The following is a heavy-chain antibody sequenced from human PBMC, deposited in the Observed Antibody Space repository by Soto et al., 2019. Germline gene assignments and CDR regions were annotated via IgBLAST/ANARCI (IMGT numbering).Heavy chain of an antibody. D-gene: IGHD3-16*01. CDR2: INPSGGST. CDR3: AQVLPTSHYYYYGMDV. J-gene: IGHJ6*02. V-gene: IGHV1-46*01. CDR1: GYTFTTYY. Sequence: QVQLVQSGAEVKKPGASVKVSCKASGYTFTTYYMHWVRQAPGQGLEWMGIINPSGGSTSYAQKFQGRVTMTRDTSTSTVYMELSSLRYEDTAVYYCAQVLPTSHYYYYGMDVWGQGTTVTVSS.